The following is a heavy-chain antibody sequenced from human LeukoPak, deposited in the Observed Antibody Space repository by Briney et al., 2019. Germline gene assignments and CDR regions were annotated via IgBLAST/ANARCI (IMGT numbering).Heavy chain of an antibody. CDR1: GFTFSSYG. CDR2: ISYDGSNK. J-gene: IGHJ4*02. Sequence: PGRSLRLSCAASGFTFSSYGMHWVRQAPGKGLEWVAVISYDGSNKYYADPVKGRFTISRDNSKNTLYLQMNSLRAEDTAVYYCAKDRNDSPFYWGQGTLVTVSS. V-gene: IGHV3-30*18. CDR3: AKDRNDSPFY. D-gene: IGHD3-22*01.